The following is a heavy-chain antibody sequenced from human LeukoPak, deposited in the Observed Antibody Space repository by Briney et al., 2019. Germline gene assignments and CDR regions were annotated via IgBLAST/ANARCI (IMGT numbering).Heavy chain of an antibody. Sequence: SETLSLTCTVSGYSISSGYYWSWIRQPAGKGLEWIGRIYTSGSTNYNPSLKSRVTMSVDTSKNQFSLKVSSVTAADTAVYYCARVFDSGSQAYFYYMDVWGKGTTVTISS. CDR1: GYSISSGYY. CDR2: IYTSGST. J-gene: IGHJ6*03. V-gene: IGHV4-4*07. CDR3: ARVFDSGSQAYFYYMDV. D-gene: IGHD3-10*01.